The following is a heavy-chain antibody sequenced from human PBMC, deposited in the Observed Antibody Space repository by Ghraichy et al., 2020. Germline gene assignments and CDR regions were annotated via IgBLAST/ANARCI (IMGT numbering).Heavy chain of an antibody. Sequence: SETLSLTCTVSGGSISSYYWSWIRQPPGKGLEWIGYIYYSGSTNYNPSLKSRVTISVDTSKNQFSLKLSSVTAADTAVYYCARVVRGHYYGSGSYEDAFDIWGQGTMVTVSS. J-gene: IGHJ3*02. V-gene: IGHV4-59*01. CDR3: ARVVRGHYYGSGSYEDAFDI. CDR1: GGSISSYY. D-gene: IGHD3-10*01. CDR2: IYYSGST.